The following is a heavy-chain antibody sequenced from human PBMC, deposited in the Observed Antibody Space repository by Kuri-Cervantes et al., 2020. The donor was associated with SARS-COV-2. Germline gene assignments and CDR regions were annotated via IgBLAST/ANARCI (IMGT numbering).Heavy chain of an antibody. V-gene: IGHV3-66*01. CDR3: ASSGSPYYYYGMDV. D-gene: IGHD1-26*01. Sequence: GESLKISCAASGFTVSSNYMSWVRQAPGKGLEWVSVIYSGGSTYYADSVKGRFTISRDNSKNTLYLQMNSLRAEDTAVYYCASSGSPYYYYGMDVWGQGTKVTVSS. CDR1: GFTVSSNY. J-gene: IGHJ6*02. CDR2: IYSGGST.